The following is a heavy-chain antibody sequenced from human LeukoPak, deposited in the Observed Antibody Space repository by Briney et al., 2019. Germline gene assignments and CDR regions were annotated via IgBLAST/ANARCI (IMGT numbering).Heavy chain of an antibody. J-gene: IGHJ3*02. CDR2: IIPIFRTA. CDR1: GGTFSSYA. D-gene: IGHD6-6*01. V-gene: IGHV1-69*05. CDR3: ARDRLEKSSSSVNAFDI. Sequence: GASVKVSCKASGGTFSSYAISWVGQAPGQGVEWMGGIIPIFRTANYAHKFQGRVTITTHESTSTAYMELSSLRSEDTAVYYCARDRLEKSSSSVNAFDIWGQGTMVTFSS.